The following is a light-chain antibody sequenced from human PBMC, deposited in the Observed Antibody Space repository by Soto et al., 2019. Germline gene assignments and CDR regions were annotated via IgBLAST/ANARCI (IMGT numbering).Light chain of an antibody. V-gene: IGKV1-9*01. CDR3: QQLNSYPL. Sequence: DIQLTQSPSFLSASVGDRVTITCRASQGISSYLAWYQQKPGKAPKLLIYAASTLQSGVPSRFSGSGSGTEFTLTISSLQPEDFVTYYCQQLNSYPLFGGGTKVEI. CDR2: AAS. CDR1: QGISSY. J-gene: IGKJ4*01.